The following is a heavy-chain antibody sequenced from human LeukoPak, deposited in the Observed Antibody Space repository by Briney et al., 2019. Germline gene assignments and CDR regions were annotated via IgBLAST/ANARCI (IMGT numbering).Heavy chain of an antibody. CDR2: INPNSGGT. Sequence: ASVKVSCKASGYTFTGYYMHWVRQAPGQGLEWMGRINPNSGGTNYAQKFQGRVTMTRDTSISTAYMELSRLRSDDTAVYYCAKGGTMGRGVISDWGQGTLVTVSS. CDR1: GYTFTGYY. CDR3: AKGGTMGRGVISD. V-gene: IGHV1-2*06. J-gene: IGHJ4*02. D-gene: IGHD3-10*01.